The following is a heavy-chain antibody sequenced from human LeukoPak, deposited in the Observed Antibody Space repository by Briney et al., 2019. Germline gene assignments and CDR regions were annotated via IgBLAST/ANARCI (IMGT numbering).Heavy chain of an antibody. CDR2: IYSGGST. Sequence: GGSLRLSCAASGFTVSSNYMSWVRQAPGKGLEWVSIIYSGGSTYYADSVKGRFTISRDNSKNTLYLQMNSLRAEDTAVYYCARVKAGYYYYMDVWGKGTTVTVSS. J-gene: IGHJ6*03. D-gene: IGHD3-10*01. CDR3: ARVKAGYYYYMDV. V-gene: IGHV3-53*01. CDR1: GFTVSSNY.